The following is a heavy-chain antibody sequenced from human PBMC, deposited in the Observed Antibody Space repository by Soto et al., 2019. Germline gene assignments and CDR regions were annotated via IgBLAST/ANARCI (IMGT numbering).Heavy chain of an antibody. CDR2: IWYDGSNQ. CDR1: GFDISTYG. Sequence: GGSLRLCCEASGFDISTYGLHWVRQAPGKGLEWLAFIWYDGSNQHYAASVKGRFTISRDNSRNTLYLQMNNLRADDTAVYFCARAVSSATYYDCIGYWGRGTLVTVSS. CDR3: ARAVSSATYYDCIGY. J-gene: IGHJ4*02. D-gene: IGHD3-16*01. V-gene: IGHV3-33*01.